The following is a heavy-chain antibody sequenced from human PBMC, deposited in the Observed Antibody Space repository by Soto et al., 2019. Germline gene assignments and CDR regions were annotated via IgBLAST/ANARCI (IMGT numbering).Heavy chain of an antibody. CDR2: INPKFGDT. D-gene: IGHD3-10*02. V-gene: IGHV1-2*02. J-gene: IGHJ6*02. Sequence: QVQLVQSGADAKEPGDSVRVSCEASGYTFTAYYIHWVRQAPGQGLEWMGWINPKFGDTTYAQDFQGRVSMTRDMSISTVYMELSRLTSDDTAIYYCARNMDYYYGRGSGNGHGVWGQGTTVTVFS. CDR3: ARNMDYYYGRGSGNGHGV. CDR1: GYTFTAYY.